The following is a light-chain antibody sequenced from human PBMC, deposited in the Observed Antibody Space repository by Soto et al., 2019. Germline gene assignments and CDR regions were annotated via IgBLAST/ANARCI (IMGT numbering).Light chain of an antibody. Sequence: IVMTQSPATLSVSPGERATLSCRASERVSSNLAWYQQKPGQAPRLLIYGASSRATGIPDRFSGSGSGTDFTLTISRLEPEDFAVYYCQQYGSSFGQGTRLEIK. CDR1: ERVSSN. J-gene: IGKJ5*01. CDR3: QQYGSS. CDR2: GAS. V-gene: IGKV3-20*01.